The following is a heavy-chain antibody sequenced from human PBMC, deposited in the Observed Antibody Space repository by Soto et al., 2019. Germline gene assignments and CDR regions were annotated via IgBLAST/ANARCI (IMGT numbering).Heavy chain of an antibody. V-gene: IGHV3-23*01. Sequence: EVQLLESGGGLVQPGGSLRLSCAASGFTFKNYVMDWVRQAPGKGLEWVSGIGVSGGTTYYAASVKGRFTISRDTSNSTRYRQMNSLRADDTALYFCAKEGVKFDIDAFDVWGQGTMVTVSS. J-gene: IGHJ3*01. CDR2: IGVSGGTT. CDR1: GFTFKNYV. CDR3: AKEGVKFDIDAFDV. D-gene: IGHD2-8*01.